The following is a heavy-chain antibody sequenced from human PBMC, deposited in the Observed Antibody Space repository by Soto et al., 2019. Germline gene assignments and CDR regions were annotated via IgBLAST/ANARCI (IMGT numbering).Heavy chain of an antibody. Sequence: SETLSLTCAVYGGSFSGYYWSWIRQPPGKGLEWIGEINHSGSTNYNPSLKSRVTISVDTSKNQFSLKLSSVTAADTAVYYFARERVVAGMKRNYYYYYMDVWGKGTTVTVSS. CDR1: GGSFSGYY. CDR2: INHSGST. D-gene: IGHD6-19*01. V-gene: IGHV4-34*01. J-gene: IGHJ6*03. CDR3: ARERVVAGMKRNYYYYYMDV.